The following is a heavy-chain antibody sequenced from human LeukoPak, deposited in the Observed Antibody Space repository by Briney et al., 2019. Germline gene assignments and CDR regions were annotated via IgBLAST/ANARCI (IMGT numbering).Heavy chain of an antibody. CDR3: ARGPHFYGSGSYEYSYYYYYYGMDV. Sequence: PSETLSLTCAVYGGSFSGYYWTWVRQPPGKGLEWIGEINHKGATNYNPSLKSRVTISLDTSKNQFSLKPSSVTAADTAVYYCARGPHFYGSGSYEYSYYYYYYGMDVWGKGTAVTVSS. CDR1: GGSFSGYY. CDR2: INHKGAT. J-gene: IGHJ6*04. D-gene: IGHD3-10*01. V-gene: IGHV4-34*01.